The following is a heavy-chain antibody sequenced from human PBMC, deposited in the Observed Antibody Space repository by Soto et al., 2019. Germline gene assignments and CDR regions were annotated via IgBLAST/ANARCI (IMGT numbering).Heavy chain of an antibody. CDR1: GFTFSSYS. J-gene: IGHJ3*02. V-gene: IGHV3-21*01. Sequence: GGSLRLSCAASGFTFSSYSMNWVRQAPGKGLEWVSSISSSSSYIYYADSVKGRFTISRDNAKNSLYLQMNSLRAEDTAVYYCAGYYGDYVGFDAFDIWGQGTMVTVSS. CDR2: ISSSSSYI. D-gene: IGHD4-17*01. CDR3: AGYYGDYVGFDAFDI.